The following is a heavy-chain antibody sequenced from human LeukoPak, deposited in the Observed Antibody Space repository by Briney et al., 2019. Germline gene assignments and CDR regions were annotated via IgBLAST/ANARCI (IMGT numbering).Heavy chain of an antibody. CDR1: GGSISSGDYS. Sequence: PSEALSLTCAVSGGSISSGDYSWSWIRQPPGKGLEWIGYIYYSGSTYYNPSLKSRVTISVDTSKTQFSLKLTSVTAADTAVYYCARLGPGGHGEFDYWGQGTLVTVSS. D-gene: IGHD3-10*01. V-gene: IGHV4-30-4*07. CDR2: IYYSGST. CDR3: ARLGPGGHGEFDY. J-gene: IGHJ4*02.